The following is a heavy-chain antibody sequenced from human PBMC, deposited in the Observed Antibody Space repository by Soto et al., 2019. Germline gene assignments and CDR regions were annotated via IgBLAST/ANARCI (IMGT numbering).Heavy chain of an antibody. Sequence: PGGSLRLSCAASGFTFSSYAMSWVRQAPGKXLEWVSAMSGSGGSTYYADSVKGRFTISRDNSKNTLYLQMNSLRAEDTAVYYCAKDKKAAAGWNRGYYYYGMDVWGQGTTVTVSS. CDR2: MSGSGGST. CDR1: GFTFSSYA. D-gene: IGHD6-13*01. J-gene: IGHJ6*02. CDR3: AKDKKAAAGWNRGYYYYGMDV. V-gene: IGHV3-23*01.